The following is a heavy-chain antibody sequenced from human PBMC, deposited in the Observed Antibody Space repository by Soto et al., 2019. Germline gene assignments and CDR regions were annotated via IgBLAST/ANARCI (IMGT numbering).Heavy chain of an antibody. CDR3: ARYRRGTGWYYLDY. Sequence: PSETLSLTCAVSGYSISSSNYWSWIRQPPGKGLEWIGYIYDSGSTNYSPSLQSRVTTSVDRSKNQFSLALTSVTAADTALYFCARYRRGTGWYYLDYWGQGILVTVSS. CDR1: GYSISSSNY. CDR2: IYDSGST. J-gene: IGHJ4*02. D-gene: IGHD6-19*01. V-gene: IGHV4-28*01.